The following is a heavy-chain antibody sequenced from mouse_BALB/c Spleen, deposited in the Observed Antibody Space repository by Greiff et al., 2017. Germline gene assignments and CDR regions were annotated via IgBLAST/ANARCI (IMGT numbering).Heavy chain of an antibody. CDR1: GFTFSSYT. Sequence: EVKLVESGGGLVQPGGSLKLSCAASGFTFSSYTMSWVRQTPEKRLEWVAYISNGGGSTYYPDTVKGRFTISRDNAKNTLYLQMSSLKSEDTAMYYCARQDVFYAMDYWGQGTSVTVSS. CDR2: ISNGGGST. V-gene: IGHV5-12-2*01. CDR3: ARQDVFYAMDY. J-gene: IGHJ4*01.